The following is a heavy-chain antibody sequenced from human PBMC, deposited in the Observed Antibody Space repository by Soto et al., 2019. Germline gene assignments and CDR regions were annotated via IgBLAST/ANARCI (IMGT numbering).Heavy chain of an antibody. V-gene: IGHV1-69*01. CDR3: ARQYSMAYFDY. Sequence: QVLLFQSGAEVKKPGSSVKISCRSSGTSFRNYFIGWVRQAPGHGLEWMGDIIPMLGKPKSAQQFQGRVTITADDSTSAAYLELTSLRVEDTAIYHGARQYSMAYFDYWGQGTLVRVSS. CDR2: IIPMLGKP. CDR1: GTSFRNYF. J-gene: IGHJ4*02. D-gene: IGHD2-21*01.